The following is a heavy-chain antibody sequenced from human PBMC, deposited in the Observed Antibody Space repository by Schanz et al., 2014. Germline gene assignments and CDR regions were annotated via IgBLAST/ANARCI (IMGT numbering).Heavy chain of an antibody. CDR1: GFNFYTSA. D-gene: IGHD5-18*01. CDR3: AKYGGGYSYGFVEY. J-gene: IGHJ4*02. Sequence: EVRLVESGGGLVQPGGSLRLSCVASGFNFYTSAMTWVRQAPGKGLEWVSVISARGEVSKYSDSVKGRFIVSRDNSRATLFLQMDSLRAADTAVYYCAKYGGGYSYGFVEYWGQGILVTVSS. V-gene: IGHV3-23*04. CDR2: ISARGEVS.